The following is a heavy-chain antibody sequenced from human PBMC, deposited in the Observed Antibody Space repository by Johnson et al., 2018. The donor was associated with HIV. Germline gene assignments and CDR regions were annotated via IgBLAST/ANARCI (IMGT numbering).Heavy chain of an antibody. Sequence: VQLMESGGGLVKPGGSLRLSCAASGFSVSSNYMSWVRQAPGKGLEWVSVIYSGGSTYYADAVKGRFTISRDNSKNTLYLQMSSLRAEDTAVYYCARQTLRAFDIWGQGTVVTVSS. CDR2: IYSGGST. V-gene: IGHV3-66*04. CDR1: GFSVSSNY. CDR3: ARQTLRAFDI. J-gene: IGHJ3*02.